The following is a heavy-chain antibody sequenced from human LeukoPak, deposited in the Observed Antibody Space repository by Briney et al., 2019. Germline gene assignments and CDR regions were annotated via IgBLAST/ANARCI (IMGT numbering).Heavy chain of an antibody. CDR3: ARGYCSSTSCYIPDY. Sequence: ASVKVSCKASGGTFSSYAISWVRQAPGQGLEWMGGIIPIFGTANYAQKFQGRVTITADESTSTAYMELSSLRSEDTAVYYCARGYCSSTSCYIPDYWGQGTLVTVS. J-gene: IGHJ4*02. CDR2: IIPIFGTA. CDR1: GGTFSSYA. D-gene: IGHD2-2*02. V-gene: IGHV1-69*01.